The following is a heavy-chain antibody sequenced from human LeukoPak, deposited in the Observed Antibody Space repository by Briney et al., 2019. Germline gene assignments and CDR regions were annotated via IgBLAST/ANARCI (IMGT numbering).Heavy chain of an antibody. CDR1: GYSFTSYW. CDR3: ASPGYCSSTSCYGGWSY. Sequence: GESLKISCKGSGYSFTSYWIGWVRQMPGKGLEWMGIIYPGDSDTRYSPSFQGQVTISADKPISTAYLQWSSLKASDTAMYYCASPGYCSSTSCYGGWSYWGQGTLVTVSS. CDR2: IYPGDSDT. J-gene: IGHJ4*02. D-gene: IGHD2-2*01. V-gene: IGHV5-51*04.